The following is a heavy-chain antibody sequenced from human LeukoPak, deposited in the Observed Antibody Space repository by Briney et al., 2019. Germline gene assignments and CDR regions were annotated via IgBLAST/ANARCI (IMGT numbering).Heavy chain of an antibody. J-gene: IGHJ4*02. CDR3: AKGRYGDIRGDYFDY. Sequence: GGSLRLSCAASGSTFWSYAMSWVRQAPGNGLEWVSAIGGSDGKTYYADSVKGRFTISRDNSKNTLYLQMNSLRAEDTAVYYCAKGRYGDIRGDYFDYWGQGTLVTVSS. CDR2: IGGSDGKT. D-gene: IGHD4-17*01. V-gene: IGHV3-23*01. CDR1: GSTFWSYA.